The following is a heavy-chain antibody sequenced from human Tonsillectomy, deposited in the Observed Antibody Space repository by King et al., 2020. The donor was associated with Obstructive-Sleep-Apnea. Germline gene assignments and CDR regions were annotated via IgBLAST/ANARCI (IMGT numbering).Heavy chain of an antibody. V-gene: IGHV3-64*01. CDR2: ISSNGGST. CDR3: ARCEGMIVKTYSYGMDV. CDR1: GFTFSSYA. J-gene: IGHJ6*02. Sequence: VQLVESGGGLVQPGGSLRLSCAASGFTFSSYAMDWVRQAPGKGLEYVSAISSNGGSTYYAHSVKGRFTISRDNSKNTLYLQMGHLRAEDMAVYYCARCEGMIVKTYSYGMDVWGQGTTVTVSS. D-gene: IGHD3-22*01.